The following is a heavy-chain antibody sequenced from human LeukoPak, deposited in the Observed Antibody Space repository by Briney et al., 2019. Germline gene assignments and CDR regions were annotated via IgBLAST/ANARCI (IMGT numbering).Heavy chain of an antibody. D-gene: IGHD1-26*01. V-gene: IGHV3-64*01. CDR2: ISSNGGST. CDR1: GFTFSSYA. Sequence: GGSLRLSCAASGFTFSSYAMHWVRQAPGKGLEYVSTISSNGGSTYYANSVKGRFTISRDNFKNTLYLQMGSLRAEDLAVYYCASGRLGIVGAADSFDIWGQGTMVTVSS. J-gene: IGHJ3*02. CDR3: ASGRLGIVGAADSFDI.